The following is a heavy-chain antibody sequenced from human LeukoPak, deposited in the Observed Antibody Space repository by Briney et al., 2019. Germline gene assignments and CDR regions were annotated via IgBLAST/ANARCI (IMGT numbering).Heavy chain of an antibody. V-gene: IGHV4-4*08. Sequence: PSETLSLTCSVSGGSITNYFWSWIRQPPGKGLEWIGFIHGSGTTNYNPSLKSRLTMSLHTSKNQFSLRLGSVTAADTAVYYCARDTGFAIAVAGTTWVQSSYWYFDLWGRGTLVTVSS. J-gene: IGHJ2*01. CDR2: IHGSGTT. CDR3: ARDTGFAIAVAGTTWVQSSYWYFDL. CDR1: GGSITNYF. D-gene: IGHD6-19*01.